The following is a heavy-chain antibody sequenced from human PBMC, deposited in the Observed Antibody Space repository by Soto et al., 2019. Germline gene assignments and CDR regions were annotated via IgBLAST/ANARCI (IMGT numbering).Heavy chain of an antibody. CDR3: ACIFSGGCSYGFYYYGMDV. J-gene: IGHJ6*02. Sequence: PSETLSLTCTVSGGSISSSSYYWGWTRQPPGKGLEWIGSIFYSGSTYYNPSLKSRVTISVDTSKNQFSLKLSSVTAADTAVYYCACIFSGGCSYGFYYYGMDVWGQGTTVTVS. CDR2: IFYSGST. V-gene: IGHV4-39*01. CDR1: GGSISSSSYY. D-gene: IGHD5-18*01.